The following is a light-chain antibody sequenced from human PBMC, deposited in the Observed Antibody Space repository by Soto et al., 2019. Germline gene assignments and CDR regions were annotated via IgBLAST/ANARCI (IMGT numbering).Light chain of an antibody. Sequence: QPALTQPASVSGSPGQSITISCTGTGSDVGGYNYVSWYQQHPGKAPKLMIYEVSNRPSGVSNRFSGSKSGNTASLTISGLQAEDEADYYCSSYTSRRTLVFGTGHKVTVL. J-gene: IGLJ1*01. CDR1: GSDVGGYNY. V-gene: IGLV2-14*01. CDR3: SSYTSRRTLV. CDR2: EVS.